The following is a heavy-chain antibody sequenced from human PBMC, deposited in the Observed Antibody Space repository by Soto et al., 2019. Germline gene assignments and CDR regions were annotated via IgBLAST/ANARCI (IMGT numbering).Heavy chain of an antibody. CDR2: INPGNGDT. CDR1: GYSFTKYG. CDR3: ARTDCSSTSCYNYYYYGMDV. D-gene: IGHD2-2*01. Sequence: ASVTVSCKTSGYSFTKYGLHWVRQAPGQRLEWMGWINPGNGDTKYSQKFQGRVTITRGTSATTAYMELSSLRSEDSAVFYCARTDCSSTSCYNYYYYGMDVWGQGTTVTVS. J-gene: IGHJ6*02. V-gene: IGHV1-3*01.